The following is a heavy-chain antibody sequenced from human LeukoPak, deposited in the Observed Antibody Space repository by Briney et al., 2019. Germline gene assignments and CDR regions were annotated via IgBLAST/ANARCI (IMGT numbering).Heavy chain of an antibody. J-gene: IGHJ4*02. Sequence: PGGSLRLSCAASGFTFSSYGMHWVRQAPGKGLEWVAVISSDGSNKYYADSVKGRFTISRDNSKNTLCLQMNSLRAEDTALYYCAKGSPSTLGFDYWGQGTLVTVSS. D-gene: IGHD1-26*01. V-gene: IGHV3-30*18. CDR1: GFTFSSYG. CDR2: ISSDGSNK. CDR3: AKGSPSTLGFDY.